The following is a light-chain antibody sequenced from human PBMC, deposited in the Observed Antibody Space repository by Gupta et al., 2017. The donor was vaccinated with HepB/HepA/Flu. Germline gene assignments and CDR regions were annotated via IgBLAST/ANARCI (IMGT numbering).Light chain of an antibody. Sequence: DIVMTQSPAPLPVSLGETATINCKSSQSVLYSSNNKNYLAWYQQKPGQPPKLLIYWASTRESGVPDRFSGSGSGTDFTLTISSLQAEDVAFYYCQQYYSTFTFGPGTKVEIK. CDR2: WAS. J-gene: IGKJ3*01. CDR1: QSVLYSSNNKNY. V-gene: IGKV4-1*01. CDR3: QQYYSTFT.